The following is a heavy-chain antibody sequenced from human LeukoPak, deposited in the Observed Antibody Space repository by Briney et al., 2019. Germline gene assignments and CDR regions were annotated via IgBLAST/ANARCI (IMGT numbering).Heavy chain of an antibody. V-gene: IGHV4-59*01. Sequence: PSETLSLTCTVSGGSISSYYWSWIRQPPGKGLEWIGYIYYSGSTNYNPSLKSRVTISVDTSKNQFSLKLSSVTAADTAVYYCARTHSSSPKGRVTPLNYYYYYYMDVWGKGTTVTVSS. CDR2: IYYSGST. D-gene: IGHD6-6*01. CDR3: ARTHSSSPKGRVTPLNYYYYYYMDV. CDR1: GGSISSYY. J-gene: IGHJ6*03.